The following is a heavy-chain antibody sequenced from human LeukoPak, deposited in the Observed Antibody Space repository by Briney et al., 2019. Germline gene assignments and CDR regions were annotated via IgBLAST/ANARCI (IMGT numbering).Heavy chain of an antibody. D-gene: IGHD3-3*01. CDR2: IIPILGIA. Sequence: ASVKVSCKASGGTFSSYATSWVRQAPGQGLERMGRIIPILGIANYAQKFQGRVTITADKSTSTAYMELSSLRSDDTAVYYCARSVLEWLLCDYWGQGTLVTVSS. J-gene: IGHJ4*02. CDR3: ARSVLEWLLCDY. CDR1: GGTFSSYA. V-gene: IGHV1-69*04.